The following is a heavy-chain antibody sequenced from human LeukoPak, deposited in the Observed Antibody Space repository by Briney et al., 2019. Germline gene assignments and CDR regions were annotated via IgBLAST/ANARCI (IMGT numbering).Heavy chain of an antibody. CDR3: ARDADWGFDAFDI. V-gene: IGHV6-1*01. CDR1: GDSVSVNSDV. Sequence: SQTLSLTCAISGDSVSVNSDVWNWIRQSPSRGLEWLGRTYYRSKWYNDYAVSVKSRITISPDTSKNQFSLQLNSVTPEDTAVCYCARDADWGFDAFDIWGQGTVVTVSS. J-gene: IGHJ3*02. D-gene: IGHD7-27*01. CDR2: TYYRSKWYN.